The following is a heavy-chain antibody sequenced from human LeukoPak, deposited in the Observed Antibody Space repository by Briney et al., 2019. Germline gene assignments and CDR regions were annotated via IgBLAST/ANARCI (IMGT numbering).Heavy chain of an antibody. Sequence: SETLSLTCTVSGGSISSSSYYWGWIRQPPGKGLEWIGSIYYSGSTYYNPSLKSRVTISVDTSKNQFSLKLSSVTAADTAVYYCARLRRRLLWFGGGYYFDYWGQGTLVTVSS. V-gene: IGHV4-39*01. CDR1: GGSISSSSYY. CDR3: ARLRRRLLWFGGGYYFDY. J-gene: IGHJ4*02. CDR2: IYYSGST. D-gene: IGHD3-10*01.